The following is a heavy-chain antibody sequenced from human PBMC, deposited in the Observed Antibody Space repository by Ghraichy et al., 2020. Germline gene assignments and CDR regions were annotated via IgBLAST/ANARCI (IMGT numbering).Heavy chain of an antibody. CDR2: IKEDGSET. V-gene: IGHV3-7*01. D-gene: IGHD2/OR15-2a*01. J-gene: IGHJ5*02. CDR3: TRDLHYTFSS. CDR1: GFTFSSNW. Sequence: GESLNISCAASGFTFSSNWMNWVRQAPGKGLEWVANIKEDGSETYYVDSVKGRFTISRDNAKNSLYLQKTSLRADDTAVYYCTRDLHYTFSSWGQGTLATVSS.